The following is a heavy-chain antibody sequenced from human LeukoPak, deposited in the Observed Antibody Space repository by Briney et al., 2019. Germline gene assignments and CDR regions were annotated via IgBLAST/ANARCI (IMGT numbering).Heavy chain of an antibody. CDR2: IYYSGST. D-gene: IGHD3-10*01. CDR1: GGSISSSDYY. Sequence: SETLSLTCTVSGGSISSSDYYWGWIRQPPGKGLEWIGSIYYSGSTYYNPSLKSRVTISVDTSKNQFSLKLSSVIVADTAVYYCARFDSGSMGYYYAMDVWGQGTTVTVSS. CDR3: ARFDSGSMGYYYAMDV. J-gene: IGHJ6*02. V-gene: IGHV4-39*01.